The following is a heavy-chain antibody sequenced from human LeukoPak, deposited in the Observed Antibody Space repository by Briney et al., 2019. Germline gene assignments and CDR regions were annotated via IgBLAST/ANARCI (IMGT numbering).Heavy chain of an antibody. V-gene: IGHV3-23*01. J-gene: IGHJ4*02. CDR1: GFTFSSCA. D-gene: IGHD3-16*01. CDR3: AKGRAPVSIGNFDY. CDR2: ISGSGGST. Sequence: GGSLRLSCAASGFTFSSCAMSWVRQAPGKGLEWVSAISGSGGSTYYADSVKGRFTISRDNSKNTLYLQMNSLRAEDTAVYYCAKGRAPVSIGNFDYWGQGTLVTVSS.